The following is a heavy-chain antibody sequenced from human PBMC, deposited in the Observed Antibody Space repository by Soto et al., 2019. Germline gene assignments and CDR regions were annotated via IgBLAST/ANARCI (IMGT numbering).Heavy chain of an antibody. J-gene: IGHJ6*02. D-gene: IGHD3-3*01. Sequence: PGGSLRLSCAASGFTFSSYAMSWVRQAPGKGLEWVSAISGSGGSTYYADSVKGRFTISRDNSKNTLYLQMNSLRAEDTAAYYCARLVFNYDFLSGYYNVHHYYGIDVWGQGTTVTVSS. CDR2: ISGSGGST. V-gene: IGHV3-23*01. CDR3: ARLVFNYDFLSGYYNVHHYYGIDV. CDR1: GFTFSSYA.